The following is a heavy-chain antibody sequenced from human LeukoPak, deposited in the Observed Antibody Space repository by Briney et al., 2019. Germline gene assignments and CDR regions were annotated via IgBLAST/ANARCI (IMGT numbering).Heavy chain of an antibody. CDR2: ISGDAADI. CDR1: GFTFSTYA. V-gene: IGHV3-23*01. Sequence: PGGSLRLSCAASGFTFSTYAMSWVRQAPGKGLEWVSAISGDAADIFYADSAKGRFTISRDSAKNSLYLQMNSLRAEDTAVYYCVRQLVSWGQGTLVTVSS. CDR3: VRQLVS. J-gene: IGHJ5*02. D-gene: IGHD5-18*01.